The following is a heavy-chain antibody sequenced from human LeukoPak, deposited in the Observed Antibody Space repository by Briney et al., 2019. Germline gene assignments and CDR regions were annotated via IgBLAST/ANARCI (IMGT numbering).Heavy chain of an antibody. J-gene: IGHJ4*02. CDR2: ISSNGGST. V-gene: IGHV3-64*01. D-gene: IGHD3-22*01. Sequence: GGSLRLSCAASGFTFSSYAMHWVRQAPGKGLEYVSAISSNGGSTYYANSVKGRFTISRDNSKNTLYLQMGSLRAEDMAVYYRARGDLYYYDSSGYYLGTSDYWGQGTLVTVSS. CDR3: ARGDLYYYDSSGYYLGTSDY. CDR1: GFTFSSYA.